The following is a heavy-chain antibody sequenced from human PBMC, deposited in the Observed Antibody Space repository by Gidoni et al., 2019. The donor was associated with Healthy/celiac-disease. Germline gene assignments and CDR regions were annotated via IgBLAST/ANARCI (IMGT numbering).Heavy chain of an antibody. V-gene: IGHV1-69*01. D-gene: IGHD3-22*01. CDR2: IIPIFGTA. Sequence: QVQLVQSGAEVKKPGSSVKVSCKASGGTFSSYAISWVRQAPGQGLEWMGGIIPIFGTANYAQKFQGRVTITADESTSTAYMELSSLRSEDTAVYYCARDNYYDSSGYPPSYYGMDVWGQGTTVTVSS. CDR1: GGTFSSYA. J-gene: IGHJ6*02. CDR3: ARDNYYDSSGYPPSYYGMDV.